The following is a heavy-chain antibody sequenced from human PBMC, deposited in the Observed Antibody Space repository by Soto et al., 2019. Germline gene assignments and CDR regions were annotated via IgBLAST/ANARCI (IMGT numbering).Heavy chain of an antibody. CDR2: IYTSGST. V-gene: IGHV4-4*07. J-gene: IGHJ5*02. CDR3: EREDRMGLGCFDP. Sequence: QVQLQESGPGLVKPSETLSLTCTVSGGSISSYYWSWIRQPAGKGLEWIGRIYTSGSTNYNPSLTSLVTMSVETATSQFSLKLSSVTAADTAVYYCEREDRMGLGCFDPLCQGTLVTVSS. D-gene: IGHD2-8*01. CDR1: GGSISSYY.